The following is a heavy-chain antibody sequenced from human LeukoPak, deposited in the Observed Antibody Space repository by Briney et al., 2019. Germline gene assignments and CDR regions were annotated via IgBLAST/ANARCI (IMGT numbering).Heavy chain of an antibody. D-gene: IGHD3-3*01. CDR1: GFTFSYFW. CDR2: INTDGSYS. V-gene: IGHV3-74*01. J-gene: IGHJ4*02. CDR3: ARVGRGYYDFWSGYYTYDY. Sequence: PGESLRLSCAASGFTFSYFWMHWFRQTPGKGLVWVSCINTDGSYSTYADSVKGRFTISRDNVRNTLYLQMNSLRAEDSAVYYCARVGRGYYDFWSGYYTYDYWGQGTLVTVSS.